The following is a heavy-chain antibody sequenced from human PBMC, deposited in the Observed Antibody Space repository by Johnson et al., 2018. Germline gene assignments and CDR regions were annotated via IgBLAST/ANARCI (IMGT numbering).Heavy chain of an antibody. D-gene: IGHD3-9*01. CDR2: IYSGGST. CDR1: GFSISSNY. V-gene: IGHV3-53*01. J-gene: IGHJ3*02. CDR3: ASPTGYYVDAFDI. Sequence: EVQLVESGGGLIQPGGSLRLCCAASGFSISSNYMSWVRQAPGKGLAWVSVIYSGGSTYYADSVKGPFTIPRDNSKTTLYPQMNSLRAEATAVYYCASPTGYYVDAFDIWGQGTMVTVSS.